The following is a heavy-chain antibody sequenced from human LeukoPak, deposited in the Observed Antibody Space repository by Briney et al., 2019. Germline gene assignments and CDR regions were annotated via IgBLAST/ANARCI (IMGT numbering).Heavy chain of an antibody. CDR3: ARDLTTVTKGLDI. CDR1: HGSFSSHY. J-gene: IGHJ3*02. CDR2: ISYIGST. V-gene: IGHV4-59*11. D-gene: IGHD4-17*01. Sequence: PSETPSLTCTVSHGSFSSHYWSWIRQPPGKGLEWIGYISYIGSTNYNPSLKSRVTISVDTSKNQFSLKLSSVTAADTAVYYCARDLTTVTKGLDIWGQGTMVTVSS.